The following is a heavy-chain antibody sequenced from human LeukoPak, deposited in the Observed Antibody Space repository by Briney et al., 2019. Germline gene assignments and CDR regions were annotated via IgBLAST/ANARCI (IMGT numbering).Heavy chain of an antibody. CDR2: YASGTT. V-gene: IGHV4-4*07. Sequence: SETLCLTCSVSGASLTIYYWNWIRQPAGKGLEWIGRYASGTTAHNPSLKSQFTMSIDTSKNQISMKLTSVTAADTAVYYCATGDHSFDNWGQGILVTVTP. CDR1: GASLTIYY. D-gene: IGHD7-27*01. CDR3: ATGDHSFDN. J-gene: IGHJ4*02.